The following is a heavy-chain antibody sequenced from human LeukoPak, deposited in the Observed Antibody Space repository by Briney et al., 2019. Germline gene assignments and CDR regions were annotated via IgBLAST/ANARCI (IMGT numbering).Heavy chain of an antibody. Sequence: SETLSLTCTVSGGSISSSSYYWGWIRQPPGKGLEWIGSIYYSGSTYYNPSLKSRVTISVDTSKNQFSLKLSSVTAADTAVYYCARAGIVLMVYAFNYWGQGTLVTVSS. J-gene: IGHJ4*02. CDR3: ARAGIVLMVYAFNY. D-gene: IGHD2-8*01. CDR1: GGSISSSSYY. V-gene: IGHV4-39*07. CDR2: IYYSGST.